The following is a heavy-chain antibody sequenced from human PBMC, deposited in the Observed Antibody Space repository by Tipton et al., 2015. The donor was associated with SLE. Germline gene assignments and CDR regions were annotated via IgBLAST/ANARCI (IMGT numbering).Heavy chain of an antibody. Sequence: TLSLTCTVSGGSISSSSYYWSWIRRPPGKGLEWIGYIYYSGSTNYNPSLKSRVTISVDTSKNQFSLKLSSVTAADTAVYYCARLQPEVGAFGIWGQGTMVTVSS. CDR1: GGSISSSSYY. D-gene: IGHD1-1*01. CDR3: ARLQPEVGAFGI. J-gene: IGHJ3*02. CDR2: IYYSGST. V-gene: IGHV4-61*01.